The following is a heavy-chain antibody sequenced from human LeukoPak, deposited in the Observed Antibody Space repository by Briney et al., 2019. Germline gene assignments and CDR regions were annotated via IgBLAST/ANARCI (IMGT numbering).Heavy chain of an antibody. J-gene: IGHJ4*02. CDR2: IYYSGST. CDR3: AGYSGSYPLFDY. Sequence: PSETLSLTCTVSGGSISSYYWSWIRRPPGKGLEWIGYIYYSGSTNYNPSLKSRVTISVDTSKNQFSLKLSSVTAADTAVYYCAGYSGSYPLFDYWGQGTLVTVSS. D-gene: IGHD1-26*01. CDR1: GGSISSYY. V-gene: IGHV4-59*01.